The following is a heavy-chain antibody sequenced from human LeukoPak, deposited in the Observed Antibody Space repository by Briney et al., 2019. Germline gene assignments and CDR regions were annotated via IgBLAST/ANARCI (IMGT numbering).Heavy chain of an antibody. V-gene: IGHV4-61*02. J-gene: IGHJ4*02. Sequence: SQTLSLTCTVSGGSISSGSYYWSWIRQPAGKGLEWIGRIYTSGSTNYNPSLKSRVTISVDTSKNQFSLKLSSVTAADTAVYYCARERIVVVPAAIEYYFDYWGQGTLVPVSS. CDR3: ARERIVVVPAAIEYYFDY. D-gene: IGHD2-2*02. CDR1: GGSISSGSYY. CDR2: IYTSGST.